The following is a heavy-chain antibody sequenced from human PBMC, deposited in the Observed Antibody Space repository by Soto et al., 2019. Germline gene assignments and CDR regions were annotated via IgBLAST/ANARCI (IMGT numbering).Heavy chain of an antibody. J-gene: IGHJ6*03. D-gene: IGHD3-3*01. Sequence: SVKVSCKASGGTFSSYAISWVRQAPGQGLEWMGGIIPIFGTANYAQKFQGRVTMTADASTSTAYMELSSLRSEDTAVYYCARATLPAWGLRFLEWSTNYYYYYMDVWGKGTTVTVSS. CDR3: ARATLPAWGLRFLEWSTNYYYYYMDV. V-gene: IGHV1-69*13. CDR2: IIPIFGTA. CDR1: GGTFSSYA.